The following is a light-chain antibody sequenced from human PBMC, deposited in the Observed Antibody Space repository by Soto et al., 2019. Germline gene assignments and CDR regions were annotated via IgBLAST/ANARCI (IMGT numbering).Light chain of an antibody. J-gene: IGLJ3*02. Sequence: QPVLTQSSSASASQGSSVKLTCTLSSGHRSYIIAWHQQQPGMAPRYLMKLEGSGSYNKGSGVPDRFSASSSGADRYLTISNLQFEDEADYYCETWDSNTRVFGGGTKVTVL. V-gene: IGLV4-60*02. CDR3: ETWDSNTRV. CDR2: LEGSGSY. CDR1: SGHRSYI.